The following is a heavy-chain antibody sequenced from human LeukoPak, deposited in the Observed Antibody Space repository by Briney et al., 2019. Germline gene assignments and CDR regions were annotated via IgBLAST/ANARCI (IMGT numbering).Heavy chain of an antibody. Sequence: SETLSLTCTVSGGSISSSSYYWGWIRQPPGKGLEWIGSIYYSGSTYYNPSLKSRVTISVDTSKNQFSLKLSSVTAADTAVYYCARRLIVVVPAAIFDAFDIWGQGTMVTVSS. CDR1: GGSISSSSYY. CDR2: IYYSGST. D-gene: IGHD2-2*02. CDR3: ARRLIVVVPAAIFDAFDI. V-gene: IGHV4-39*01. J-gene: IGHJ3*02.